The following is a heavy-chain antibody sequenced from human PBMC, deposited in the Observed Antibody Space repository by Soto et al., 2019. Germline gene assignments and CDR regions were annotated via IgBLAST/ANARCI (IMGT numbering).Heavy chain of an antibody. J-gene: IGHJ5*02. D-gene: IGHD2-2*02. CDR3: AFLVPAAINRMNWFDP. CDR2: IYWDYDK. Sequence: QITLKESGPTLVKPTQPLTLTCTFSGSSLSTSGVGVGWIRQPPGKALEWLALIYWDYDKRYSPSLKSRLTITKDTSKNQVVLTMTNMDPVDTATYYCAFLVPAAINRMNWFDPWGQGTLVTVSS. CDR1: GSSLSTSGVG. V-gene: IGHV2-5*02.